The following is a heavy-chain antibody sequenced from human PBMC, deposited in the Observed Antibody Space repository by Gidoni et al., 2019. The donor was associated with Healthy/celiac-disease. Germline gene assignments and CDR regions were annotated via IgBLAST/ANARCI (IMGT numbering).Heavy chain of an antibody. V-gene: IGHV3-9*01. CDR2: ISWNSGSI. Sequence: EVQLVESGGGLVQPGRSLRLSCAASGFTFDDYAMHWVRQAPGKGLEWVSGISWNSGSIGYADSVKGRFTISRDNAKNSLYLQMNSLRAEDTALYYCAKFAEPQEGPPFDYWGQGTLVTVSS. CDR3: AKFAEPQEGPPFDY. CDR1: GFTFDDYA. J-gene: IGHJ4*02. D-gene: IGHD3-10*01.